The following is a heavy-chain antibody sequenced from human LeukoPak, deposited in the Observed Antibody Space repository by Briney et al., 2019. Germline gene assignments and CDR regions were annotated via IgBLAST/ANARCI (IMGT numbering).Heavy chain of an antibody. V-gene: IGHV1-69*05. J-gene: IGHJ5*02. CDR2: IMPLFGTA. D-gene: IGHD5-24*01. CDR1: GGTFNNSA. Sequence: SVKVSCKTSGGTFNNSAISWVRQAPGQGLEWLGGIMPLFGTAGYAQKFQGRVTITKDESTRTAYMELSSLRSEDTAVYYCARGGPNGYTYAVRYYNWFDPWGQGTLVTVSS. CDR3: ARGGPNGYTYAVRYYNWFDP.